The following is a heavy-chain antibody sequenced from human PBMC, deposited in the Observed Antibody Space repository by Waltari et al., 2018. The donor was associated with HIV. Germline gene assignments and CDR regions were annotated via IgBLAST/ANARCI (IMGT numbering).Heavy chain of an antibody. CDR2: IGTAGDT. V-gene: IGHV3-13*01. Sequence: EVQLVESGGGLVQPGGSLRLSCAASGFTFSNYAMHWVRQATGKGLEWVSGIGTAGDTYYPGSLKGRFTISRENAKNSWHLQMNSLRAGDTAVYYCVRICKLNCYYYYGMDVWGQGTTVTVSS. D-gene: IGHD1-1*01. CDR3: VRICKLNCYYYYGMDV. J-gene: IGHJ6*02. CDR1: GFTFSNYA.